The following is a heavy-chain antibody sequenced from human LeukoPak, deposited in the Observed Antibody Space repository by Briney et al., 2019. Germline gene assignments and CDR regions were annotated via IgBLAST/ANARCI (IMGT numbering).Heavy chain of an antibody. J-gene: IGHJ4*02. CDR2: INPNSGGT. Sequence: ASVKVSCKPSEYIFTDDYMHWVRQTPGQGLEWMGWINPNSGGTRYPQKFQGRVTMTRDTAISTGYMELSGLRSDDTAVYYCARSELAVAGNDYWGQGTLVTVSS. D-gene: IGHD6-19*01. V-gene: IGHV1-2*02. CDR3: ARSELAVAGNDY. CDR1: EYIFTDDY.